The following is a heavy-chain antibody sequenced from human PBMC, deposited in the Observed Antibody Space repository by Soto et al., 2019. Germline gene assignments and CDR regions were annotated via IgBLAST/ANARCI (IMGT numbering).Heavy chain of an antibody. J-gene: IGHJ6*02. Sequence: SETLSLTCTVSGGSISSGGYYWSWIRQHPGKGLEWIGYIYYSGSTYYNPSLKSRVTISVDTSKNQFSLKLSSVTAADTAVYYCARDYYGSGSYSYGMDVWGQGTTVTVSS. CDR1: GGSISSGGYY. CDR3: ARDYYGSGSYSYGMDV. V-gene: IGHV4-31*03. CDR2: IYYSGST. D-gene: IGHD3-10*01.